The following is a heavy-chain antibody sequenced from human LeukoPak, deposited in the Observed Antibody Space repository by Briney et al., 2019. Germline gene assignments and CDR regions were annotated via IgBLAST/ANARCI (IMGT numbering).Heavy chain of an antibody. CDR1: GYTFTSYY. CDR3: AREFTSSTSRDRSPTNYFDY. D-gene: IGHD3-22*01. Sequence: ASVKVSCKASGYTFTSYYMHWVRQAPGQGLEWMGIINPSGGSTSYAQKFQGRVTMTRDTSTSTVYMELSSLRSEDTAVYYCAREFTSSTSRDRSPTNYFDYWGQGTLVTVSS. J-gene: IGHJ4*02. V-gene: IGHV1-46*01. CDR2: INPSGGST.